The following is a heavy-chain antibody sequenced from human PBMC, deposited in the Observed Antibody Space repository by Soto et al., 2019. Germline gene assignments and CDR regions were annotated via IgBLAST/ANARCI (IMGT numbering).Heavy chain of an antibody. J-gene: IGHJ5*02. CDR3: TKPASGLQWPPFDP. CDR2: ISSDGSKK. D-gene: IGHD6-19*01. Sequence: GGSLRLSCAASGFRFASYVMYWVRQTPGKGLEWVALISSDGSKKDYAESVRGRFTISRDNSKNTLYLQMNSLRVEDTAVYYCTKPASGLQWPPFDPWGHGTLVTVSS. V-gene: IGHV3-30*18. CDR1: GFRFASYV.